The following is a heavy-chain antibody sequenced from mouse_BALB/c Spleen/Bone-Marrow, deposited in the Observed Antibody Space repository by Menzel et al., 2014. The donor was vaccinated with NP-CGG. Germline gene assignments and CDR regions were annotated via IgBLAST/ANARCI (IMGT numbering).Heavy chain of an antibody. CDR2: INPSTGYT. Sequence: VQLQQSGAELAKPGASVKMSCKASGYTFTSYWMHWVKQRPGQGLEWIGYINPSTGYTEYNQKFKDKATLTADKSSSTAYMQLSSLTSEDSAVYYCARRAVRYLDYWGQGTTLTVP. CDR1: GYTFTSYW. J-gene: IGHJ2*01. D-gene: IGHD1-1*01. CDR3: ARRAVRYLDY. V-gene: IGHV1-7*01.